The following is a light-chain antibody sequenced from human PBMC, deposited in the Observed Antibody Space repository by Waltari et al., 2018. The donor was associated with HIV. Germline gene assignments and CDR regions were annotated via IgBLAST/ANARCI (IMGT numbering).Light chain of an antibody. Sequence: SYVLTQPPSVSVAPGETARITCGGNNIGGKSVHWYQQKPGQAPVLLIFGGSDRPPGIPGRFSGSNSGNTATLTISRVEAGDEADYYCQVWDRSSDHWVFGGGTKLPVL. CDR3: QVWDRSSDHWV. CDR1: NIGGKS. CDR2: GGS. J-gene: IGLJ3*02. V-gene: IGLV3-21*04.